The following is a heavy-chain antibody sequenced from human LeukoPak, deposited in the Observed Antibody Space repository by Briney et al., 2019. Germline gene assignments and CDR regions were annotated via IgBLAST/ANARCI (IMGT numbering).Heavy chain of an antibody. CDR3: ASAGFGIDF. Sequence: SETLSLTCTVSGGSINNGDYYCSWIRQSPGKGLEWMGYISYSGSTYYNPPLNSRVTISVDTSKNQFSLKLRSVTAADTAVYYCASAGFGIDFWGQGTLVTVSS. D-gene: IGHD3-10*01. V-gene: IGHV4-30-4*08. CDR2: ISYSGST. J-gene: IGHJ4*02. CDR1: GGSINNGDYY.